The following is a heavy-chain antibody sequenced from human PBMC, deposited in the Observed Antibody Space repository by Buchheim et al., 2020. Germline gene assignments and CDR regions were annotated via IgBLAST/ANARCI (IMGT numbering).Heavy chain of an antibody. CDR1: GYDFSTKW. J-gene: IGHJ4*02. D-gene: IGHD4-17*01. CDR2: IDPRDSET. CDR3: ARQRGYDQDYGDHFDY. V-gene: IGHV5-51*01. Sequence: EVQLVQSGAQVKKPGQSLRISCKTSGYDFSTKWIAWVRQRPGRGLEWMGIIDPRDSETKYSPSFQGQVTMSVDGSTKTAFLKWTRLEAADTATYYCARQRGYDQDYGDHFDYWGKG.